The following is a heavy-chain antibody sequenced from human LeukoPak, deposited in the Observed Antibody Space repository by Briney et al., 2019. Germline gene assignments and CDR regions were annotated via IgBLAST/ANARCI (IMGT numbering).Heavy chain of an antibody. CDR1: GVSISGYH. CDR3: ARDRHGSGTYNYYGMDV. Sequence: PSETLSLTCTVSGVSISGYHWSWIRQPPGKGLEWLGYIHYSGSSNYNPSLKSRVTMSADTSTNQFSLKLSSVTAADTAVYYCARDRHGSGTYNYYGMDVWGQGTTVTVSS. J-gene: IGHJ6*02. V-gene: IGHV4-59*01. CDR2: IHYSGSS. D-gene: IGHD3-10*01.